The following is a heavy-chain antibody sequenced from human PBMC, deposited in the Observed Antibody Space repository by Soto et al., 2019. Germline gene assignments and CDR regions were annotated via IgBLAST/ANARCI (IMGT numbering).Heavy chain of an antibody. J-gene: IGHJ4*02. CDR2: IYYSGST. D-gene: IGHD6-13*01. V-gene: IGHV4-39*01. CDR3: ARQSPIAAALTY. CDR1: GGSISSSSYY. Sequence: SETLSLTCTVSGGSISSSSYYWGWIRQPPGKGLEWIGSIYYSGSTYYNPSLKSRVTISVDTSKNQFSLKLSSVTAADTAVYYCARQSPIAAALTYWGQGTLVTAPQ.